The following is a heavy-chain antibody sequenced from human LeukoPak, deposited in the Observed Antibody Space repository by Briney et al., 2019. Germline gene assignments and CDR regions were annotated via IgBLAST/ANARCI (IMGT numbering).Heavy chain of an antibody. CDR2: INPNSGGT. D-gene: IGHD3-9*01. Sequence: ASVKVSCKASGYTFTGYYMHWVRQAPGQGLEWMGWINPNSGGTNYAQKFQGRVTMTRDTSISTAYMELSRLRSDDTAVYYCATTYYDILTGYSPFDYWGQGTLVTVSS. V-gene: IGHV1-2*02. CDR1: GYTFTGYY. CDR3: ATTYYDILTGYSPFDY. J-gene: IGHJ4*02.